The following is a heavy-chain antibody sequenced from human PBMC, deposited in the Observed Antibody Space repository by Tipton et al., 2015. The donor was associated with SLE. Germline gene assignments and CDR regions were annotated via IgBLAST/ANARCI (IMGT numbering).Heavy chain of an antibody. CDR3: ARHPRHITASGTFPKAGSQY. CDR2: VSHTETT. J-gene: IGHJ1*01. CDR1: GGSISSYY. D-gene: IGHD3-10*01. Sequence: TLSLTCTVSGGSISSYYWSWIRQPPGRGLEWIGCVSHTETTYSNPSLKSRVTMSLDTSNNQFSLKGTSVTAADSAVYYCARHPRHITASGTFPKAGSQYWGQGTLVTVSS. V-gene: IGHV4-59*04.